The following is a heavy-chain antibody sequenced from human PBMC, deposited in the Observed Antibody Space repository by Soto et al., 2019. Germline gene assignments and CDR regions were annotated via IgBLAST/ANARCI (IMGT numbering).Heavy chain of an antibody. CDR1: GFTFSSYG. J-gene: IGHJ4*02. CDR3: LVVREAFNY. Sequence: QVQLVESGGGVVQPGRSLRLSCAASGFTFSSYGMHWVRQAPGKGLEWVAVISYDGSNKYYADSVKGRFTISRDNSKNTLYLQMNSLRAEDTAVYYCLVVREAFNYWGQGTLVTVSS. D-gene: IGHD2-15*01. CDR2: ISYDGSNK. V-gene: IGHV3-30*03.